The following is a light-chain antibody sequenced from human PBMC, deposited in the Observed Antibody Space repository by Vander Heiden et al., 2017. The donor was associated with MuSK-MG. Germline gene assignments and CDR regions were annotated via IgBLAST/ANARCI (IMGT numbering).Light chain of an antibody. CDR2: QDS. CDR1: NWGDKY. J-gene: IGLJ2*01. CDR3: QAWDSSSVV. V-gene: IGLV3-1*01. Sequence: SYELPKPPPVSVSPGQTASIPSPGVNWGDKYACWYQQKPGQSPVLATYQDSKWATGEPERFSGSKYGNTATLTSSGTKDMDEDDYYGQAWDSSSVVFGGGTKLTVL.